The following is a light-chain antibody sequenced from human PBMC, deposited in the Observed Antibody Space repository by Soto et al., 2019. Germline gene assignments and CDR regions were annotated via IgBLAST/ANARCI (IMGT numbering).Light chain of an antibody. CDR3: STSTSSITYV. CDR2: EVS. CDR1: SSDVGGYNY. V-gene: IGLV2-14*01. J-gene: IGLJ1*01. Sequence: QSVLTQPASVSGSPGQSITISCTGTSSDVGGYNYVSWYQHHPGKAPKLIIYEVSNRPSGVSNRFSGSKSGNTASLTISGLQAEDETDYYYSTSTSSITYVFGTGTKVTVL.